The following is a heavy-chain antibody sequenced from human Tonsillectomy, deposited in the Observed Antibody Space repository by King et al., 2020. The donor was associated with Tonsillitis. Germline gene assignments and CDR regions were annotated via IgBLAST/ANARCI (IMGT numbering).Heavy chain of an antibody. D-gene: IGHD4-17*01. CDR3: ANVRSRFYYSFGMDV. Sequence: EVQLVQSGGVVVQPGGSLRLSCAASGFTFDDYAMYWVRQAPGKGLEWVSLISWDGGIPYYADSVKGRFTISRDNSKNSLYLQMNSLRPEDTALYYCANVRSRFYYSFGMDVWGQGTTVSVSS. V-gene: IGHV3-43D*03. J-gene: IGHJ6*02. CDR1: GFTFDDYA. CDR2: ISWDGGIP.